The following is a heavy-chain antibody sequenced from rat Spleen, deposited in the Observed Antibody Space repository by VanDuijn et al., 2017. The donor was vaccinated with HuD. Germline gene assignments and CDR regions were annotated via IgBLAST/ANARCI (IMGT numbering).Heavy chain of an antibody. CDR1: GFTFNNW. V-gene: IGHV5-31*01. CDR2: ITNTGGST. J-gene: IGHJ2*01. Sequence: EVQLVESGGGLVQPGRSLKLSCVASGFTFNNWMTWIRQAPGKGLEWVASITNTGGSTYYADSVKGRFTISRDNAKSTLYLQMNSLRSEDTATYYCTRPPVYYGYDSDYFDYWGQGVMVTVSS. CDR3: TRPPVYYGYDSDYFDY. D-gene: IGHD1-7*01.